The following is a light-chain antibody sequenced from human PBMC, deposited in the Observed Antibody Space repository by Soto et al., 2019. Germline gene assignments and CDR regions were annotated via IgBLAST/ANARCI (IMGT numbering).Light chain of an antibody. V-gene: IGKV3-15*01. CDR1: QSLSGN. CDR3: QQHNKWPWT. J-gene: IGKJ1*01. Sequence: IVMTQYPETLSVSQAERATISCRASQSLSGNLAWYQQKPGQAPRLLIYGTSTRATGIPARFSGSGSGTEFTLTISSLQSEDFGVYYCQQHNKWPWTFGQGTKVDIK. CDR2: GTS.